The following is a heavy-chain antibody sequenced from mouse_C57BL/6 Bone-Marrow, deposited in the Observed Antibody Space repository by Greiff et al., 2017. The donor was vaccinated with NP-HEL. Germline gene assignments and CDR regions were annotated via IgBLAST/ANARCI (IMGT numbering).Heavy chain of an antibody. CDR1: GYTFTDYN. CDR2: INPNNGGT. CDR3: ARRTYYSTNFDY. D-gene: IGHD2-5*01. Sequence: EVQLQQSGPELVKPGASVKIPCKASGYTFTDYNMDWVKQSHGKSLEWIGDINPNNGGTIYNQKFKGKDTLTVDKSSSTAYMELRSLTSEDTGVYYCARRTYYSTNFDYWGQGTTLTVSS. J-gene: IGHJ2*01. V-gene: IGHV1-18*01.